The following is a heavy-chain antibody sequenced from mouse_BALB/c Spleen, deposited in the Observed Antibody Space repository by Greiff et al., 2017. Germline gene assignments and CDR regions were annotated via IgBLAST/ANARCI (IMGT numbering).Heavy chain of an antibody. CDR1: GFAFSSYD. CDR3: ARQDGNPDYFDY. J-gene: IGHJ2*01. CDR2: ISSGGGST. V-gene: IGHV5-12-1*01. D-gene: IGHD2-1*01. Sequence: EVKVVESGGGLVKPGGSLKLSCAASGFAFSSYDMSWVRQTPEKRLEWVAYISSGGGSTYYPDTVKGRFTISRDNAKNTLYLQMSSLKSEDTAMYYCARQDGNPDYFDYWGQGTTLTVSS.